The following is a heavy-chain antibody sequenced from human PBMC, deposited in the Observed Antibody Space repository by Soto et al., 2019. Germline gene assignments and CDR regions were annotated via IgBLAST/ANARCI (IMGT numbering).Heavy chain of an antibody. Sequence: SQTLSLTCAISGDSVSSNSAAWNWIRQSPSRGLEWLGRTYYRSKWYNDYAVSVKSRITINPDTSKNQFSLQLNSVTPEDTAVYYCAREVWGIAAAGTGFGYYYYGMDVWGQGTTVTVSS. CDR1: GDSVSSNSAA. CDR3: AREVWGIAAAGTGFGYYYYGMDV. D-gene: IGHD6-13*01. V-gene: IGHV6-1*01. CDR2: TYYRSKWYN. J-gene: IGHJ6*02.